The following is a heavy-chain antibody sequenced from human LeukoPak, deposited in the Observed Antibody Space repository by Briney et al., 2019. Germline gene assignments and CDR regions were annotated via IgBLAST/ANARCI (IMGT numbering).Heavy chain of an antibody. Sequence: SETLSLTCTVSGGSISSYYWSWIRQPPGKGLEWIGRIYTSGSTNYNPSLKSRVTMSVDTSKNQFSLKLSSVTAADTAVYYCARDPYYDSSGSPHDAFDIWGQGTMVTVSS. J-gene: IGHJ3*02. CDR3: ARDPYYDSSGSPHDAFDI. V-gene: IGHV4-4*07. D-gene: IGHD3-22*01. CDR1: GGSISSYY. CDR2: IYTSGST.